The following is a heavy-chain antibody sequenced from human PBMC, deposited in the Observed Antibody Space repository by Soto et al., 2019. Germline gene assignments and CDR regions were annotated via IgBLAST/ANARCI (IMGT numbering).Heavy chain of an antibody. D-gene: IGHD3-10*01. V-gene: IGHV4-61*08. CDR3: ARDRGPTSYFDY. Sequence: PSETLSLTCAVSGGSINSGGYYWSWIRQPPGKELEWIGYIYSSGNTNYNPSLKSRVTISVDTPNNQFFLKLSSVTAADTAVYYCARDRGPTSYFDYWGQGNMVTVSS. J-gene: IGHJ4*02. CDR2: IYSSGNT. CDR1: GGSINSGGYY.